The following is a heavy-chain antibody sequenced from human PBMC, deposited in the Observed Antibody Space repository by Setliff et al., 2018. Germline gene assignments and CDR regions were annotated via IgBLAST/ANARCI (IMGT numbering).Heavy chain of an antibody. CDR3: ARGRMRGSCSGPSCTYDPFDI. V-gene: IGHV4-34*01. D-gene: IGHD2-2*01. Sequence: ASETLSLTCTVYGGSFSDYYWGWIRQPPGKGLEWIGSIYHSGSSYYNPSLRSRVTISVDTSKNQFSLILRSVTAADTAVYYCARGRMRGSCSGPSCTYDPFDIWGQGTPVTVSS. CDR2: IYHSGSS. J-gene: IGHJ3*02. CDR1: GGSFSDYY.